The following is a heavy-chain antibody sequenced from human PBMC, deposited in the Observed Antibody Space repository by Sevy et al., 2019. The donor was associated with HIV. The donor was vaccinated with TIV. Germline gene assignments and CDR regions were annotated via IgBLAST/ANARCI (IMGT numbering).Heavy chain of an antibody. V-gene: IGHV3-15*01. CDR1: GFTFSNAW. CDR2: IKSKTDGGTT. D-gene: IGHD3-3*01. J-gene: IGHJ5*02. Sequence: GGSLRLSCAASGFTFSNAWMSWVRQAPGKGLEWVGRIKSKTDGGTTDYAAPVKGRFTISRDDSKNTLYLQMNSLKTEDTAVYYCTTGFSGWLLYRQRIDPWGQGTLVTVSS. CDR3: TTGFSGWLLYRQRIDP.